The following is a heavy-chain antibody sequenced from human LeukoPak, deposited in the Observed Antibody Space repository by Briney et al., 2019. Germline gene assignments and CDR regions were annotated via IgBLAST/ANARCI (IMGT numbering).Heavy chain of an antibody. CDR2: ISSSSYI. Sequence: GGSLRLSCAASGFTFSSYSMNWVRQAPGKGLEWVSSISSSSYIYYADSVKGRFTISRDNAKNSLYLQMNSLRAEDTAVYYCAGDYGDPGSRVDYWGQGTLVTVSS. CDR3: AGDYGDPGSRVDY. J-gene: IGHJ4*02. D-gene: IGHD2-21*02. V-gene: IGHV3-21*01. CDR1: GFTFSSYS.